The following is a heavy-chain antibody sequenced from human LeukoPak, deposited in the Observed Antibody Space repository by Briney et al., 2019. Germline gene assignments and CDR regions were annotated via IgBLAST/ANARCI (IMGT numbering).Heavy chain of an antibody. CDR3: AASGGSGSYYAFDI. D-gene: IGHD3-10*01. V-gene: IGHV4-59*01. CDR1: GGSLSSYY. J-gene: IGHJ3*02. Sequence: SETLSLTCTVSGGSLSSYYWSWIRQPPGKGLEWIGYIYYSGSTNYNPSLKSRVTISVDTSKNQFSLKLSSVTAADTAVYYCAASGGSGSYYAFDIWGQGTMVTVSS. CDR2: IYYSGST.